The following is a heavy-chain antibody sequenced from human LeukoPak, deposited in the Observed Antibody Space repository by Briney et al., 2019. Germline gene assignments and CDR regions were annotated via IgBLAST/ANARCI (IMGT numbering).Heavy chain of an antibody. Sequence: GSSVKVSCKASGGTFSSYAISWVRQAPGQGLEWMGRIIPIFGTANYAQKLQGRVTMTTDTSTSTAYMELRSLRSDDTAVYYCARGSYGETYYWGQGTLVTVSS. J-gene: IGHJ4*02. V-gene: IGHV1-69*05. CDR2: IIPIFGTA. CDR3: ARGSYGETYY. D-gene: IGHD4-17*01. CDR1: GGTFSSYA.